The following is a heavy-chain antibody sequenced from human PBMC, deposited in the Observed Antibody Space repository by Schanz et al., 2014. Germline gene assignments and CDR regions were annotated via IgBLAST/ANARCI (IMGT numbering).Heavy chain of an antibody. Sequence: QVQLQESGPGLVKSSETLSLTCTVSGGSISSFYWGWIRQPAGKGLEWIGRIYTSGSTNYNPSLKSRVTMSLDTSKTQFSRMLGSVTAADTAVYYCARGYDFWSGLRGGDYWGQGTLVTVSS. CDR3: ARGYDFWSGLRGGDY. J-gene: IGHJ4*02. CDR1: GGSISSFY. CDR2: IYTSGST. V-gene: IGHV4-4*07. D-gene: IGHD3-3*01.